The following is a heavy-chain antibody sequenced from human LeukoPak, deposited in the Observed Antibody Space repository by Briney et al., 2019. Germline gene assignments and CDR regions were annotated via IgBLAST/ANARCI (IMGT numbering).Heavy chain of an antibody. D-gene: IGHD6-13*01. CDR2: ISRSISYI. V-gene: IGHV3-21*01. Sequence: GGCLRLACAVSAFTFSSDSVESVRQAAGRWRGWASSISRSISYIYYADAVKGRFTISRDNAKNSLYLQMNSLRAEDTAVYYCARVDLSSSWYVDRPRKFDYWGQGTLVTVSS. CDR1: AFTFSSDS. J-gene: IGHJ4*02. CDR3: ARVDLSSSWYVDRPRKFDY.